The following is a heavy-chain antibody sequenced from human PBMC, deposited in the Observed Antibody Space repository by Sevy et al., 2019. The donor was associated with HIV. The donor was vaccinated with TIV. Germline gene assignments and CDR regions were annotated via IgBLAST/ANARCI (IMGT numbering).Heavy chain of an antibody. D-gene: IGHD3-22*01. J-gene: IGHJ3*02. CDR3: AGGRYDSSGSFDAFDI. Sequence: GGSLRLSCAASGFTFSNHAMNWVRQAPGKGLEWVSTIFDSFYGSGDITYYADSVKGRFTISRDNSKNTVFLQMNSLRAEDTAIYYCAGGRYDSSGSFDAFDIWGQGTMVTVSS. V-gene: IGHV3-23*01. CDR2: IFDSFYGSGDIT. CDR1: GFTFSNHA.